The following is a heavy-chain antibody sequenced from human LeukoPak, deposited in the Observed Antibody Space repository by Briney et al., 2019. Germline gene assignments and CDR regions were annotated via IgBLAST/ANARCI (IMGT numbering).Heavy chain of an antibody. CDR3: AKATYYYDSSGYWRYFDP. J-gene: IGHJ5*02. Sequence: GGSLRLSCAASGFTFSSYAMSWVRQAPGKGLEWVSAISGSGGSTYYADSGKGRFTISRDNSKNTLYLQMNSLRAEDTAVYYCAKATYYYDSSGYWRYFDPWGQGTLVTVSS. V-gene: IGHV3-23*01. D-gene: IGHD3-22*01. CDR2: ISGSGGST. CDR1: GFTFSSYA.